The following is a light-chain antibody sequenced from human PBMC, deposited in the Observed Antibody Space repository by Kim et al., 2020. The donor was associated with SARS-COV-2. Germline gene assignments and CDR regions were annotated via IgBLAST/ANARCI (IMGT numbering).Light chain of an antibody. CDR2: STS. CDR3: LLYYGGDYV. V-gene: IGLV7-43*01. J-gene: IGLJ1*01. CDR1: AGAVTSGYY. Sequence: PRGTVTLTYAYNAGAVTSGYYPNWYQQKPGQAPRTLIYSTSNKRSWTPARFSGSLLGGEAALTLSGVQHEDEAEYYCLLYYGGDYVFGTGTKVTVL.